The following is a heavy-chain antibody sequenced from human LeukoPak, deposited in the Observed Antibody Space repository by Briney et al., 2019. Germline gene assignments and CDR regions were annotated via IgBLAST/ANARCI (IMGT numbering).Heavy chain of an antibody. J-gene: IGHJ4*02. D-gene: IGHD6-6*01. V-gene: IGHV1-69*05. CDR2: IIPIFGTA. CDR3: ARTAARRFDY. CDR1: GGTFSSYA. Sequence: SVKVSCRASGGTFSSYAISWVRQAPGQGLEWMGGIIPIFGTANYAQKFQGRVTMTRDTSTSTVYMELSSLRSDDTAVYYCARTAARRFDYWGQGTLVTVSS.